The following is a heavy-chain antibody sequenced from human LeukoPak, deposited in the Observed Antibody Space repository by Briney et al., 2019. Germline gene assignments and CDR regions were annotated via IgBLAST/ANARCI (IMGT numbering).Heavy chain of an antibody. CDR1: GFTFNNYA. Sequence: GGSLRLSCAASGFTFNNYAMNWVRQTPGKGLEWVSSISESGGTTDYADSVKGRFTISRDNSKNTLYLQMNSLRAEDTAVYYCARQWLVNGWGQGTLVTVSS. CDR3: ARQWLVNG. D-gene: IGHD6-19*01. CDR2: ISESGGTT. V-gene: IGHV3-23*01. J-gene: IGHJ4*02.